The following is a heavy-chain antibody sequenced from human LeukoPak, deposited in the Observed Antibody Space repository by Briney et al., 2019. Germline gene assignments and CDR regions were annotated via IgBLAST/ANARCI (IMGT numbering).Heavy chain of an antibody. V-gene: IGHV3-30*01. J-gene: IGHJ6*03. Sequence: GRSLRLSCAASGFTFSSYAMHWVRQAPGKGLEWVAVISYDGSNKYYADSVKGRFTISRDNSKNTLYLQMNSLRAEDTAVYYCARDGIAADYYYYMDVWGKGTTVTVSS. CDR1: GFTFSSYA. D-gene: IGHD6-13*01. CDR2: ISYDGSNK. CDR3: ARDGIAADYYYYMDV.